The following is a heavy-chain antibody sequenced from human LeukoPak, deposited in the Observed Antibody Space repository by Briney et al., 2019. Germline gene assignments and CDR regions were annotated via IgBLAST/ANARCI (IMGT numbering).Heavy chain of an antibody. CDR1: GYTLTELS. CDR2: FDPEDGET. V-gene: IGHV1-24*01. CDR3: ATRIVVVPAGPFDY. D-gene: IGHD2-2*01. J-gene: IGHJ4*02. Sequence: ASVKVSCKVSGYTLTELSMHWVRQAPGEGLEWMGGFDPEDGETIYAQKFQGRVTMTEDTSTDTAYMELSSLRSEDTAVYYCATRIVVVPAGPFDYWGQGTLVTVSS.